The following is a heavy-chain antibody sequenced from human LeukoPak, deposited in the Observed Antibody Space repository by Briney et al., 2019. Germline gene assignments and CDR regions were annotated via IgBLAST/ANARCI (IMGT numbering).Heavy chain of an antibody. V-gene: IGHV4-59*10. D-gene: IGHD3-22*01. J-gene: IGHJ4*02. Sequence: SETLSLTCAVYGGSFSGYYWSWIRQPPGKGLEWIGRIYTSGSTNYNPSLKSRVTISVDTSKNQFSLQLNSVTPEDTAVYYCARDVNYYDSSGYLAYYFDYWGQGTLVTVSS. CDR1: GGSFSGYY. CDR3: ARDVNYYDSSGYLAYYFDY. CDR2: IYTSGST.